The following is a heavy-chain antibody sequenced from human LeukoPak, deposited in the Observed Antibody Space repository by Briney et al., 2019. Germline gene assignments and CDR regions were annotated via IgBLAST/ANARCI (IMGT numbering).Heavy chain of an antibody. J-gene: IGHJ4*02. Sequence: GGSLRLSCAASGFTFSSYGMHWVRQAPGKGLEWVALISYDGGNIYYGDSVRGRFTISRDNDNNMLYLQMNSLRPEDTAVYYCARDPPFGNGWSQNFFDYWGQGTLVIVSS. CDR1: GFTFSSYG. D-gene: IGHD6-19*01. V-gene: IGHV3-30*03. CDR2: ISYDGGNI. CDR3: ARDPPFGNGWSQNFFDY.